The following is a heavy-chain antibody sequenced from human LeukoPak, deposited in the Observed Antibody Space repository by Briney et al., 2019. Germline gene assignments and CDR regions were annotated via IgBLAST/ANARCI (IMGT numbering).Heavy chain of an antibody. J-gene: IGHJ4*02. Sequence: SVKASCKASGGTFSSYAISGVRQAPGQGLEWMGRIIPILGIANYAQKFQGRVTITADKSTSTAYMEVSSLRSEDTAVYYCARGVWGSECQDWGQGTLVTVSS. D-gene: IGHD3-16*01. CDR3: ARGVWGSECQD. CDR1: GGTFSSYA. V-gene: IGHV1-69*04. CDR2: IIPILGIA.